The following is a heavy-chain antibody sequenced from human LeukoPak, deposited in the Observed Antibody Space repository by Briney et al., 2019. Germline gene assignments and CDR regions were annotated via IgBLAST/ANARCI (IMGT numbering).Heavy chain of an antibody. CDR1: GFTFSSYA. V-gene: IGHV3-23*01. J-gene: IGHJ4*02. CDR3: AKDLRVYSNG. Sequence: GGSLRLSCAASGFTFSSYAMNWVRQAPGKGLEWVSAISAAGGSTYYADSVKGRFTISRDNSKNTLYLQMNSLRAEDTAVYFCAKDLRVYSNGWGQGTLVTVSS. CDR2: ISAAGGST. D-gene: IGHD6-25*01.